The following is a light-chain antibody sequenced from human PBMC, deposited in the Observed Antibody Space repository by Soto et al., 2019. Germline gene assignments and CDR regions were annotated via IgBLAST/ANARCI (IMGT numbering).Light chain of an antibody. CDR3: SSHASSRTLV. CDR1: SSDVGAYNY. Sequence: QSVLTQPASVSGSPGQSITISCTGTSSDVGAYNYVSWYQQHPGKAPKLMIYEVSDRPSGVSNRFSGSKSGNTASLTISGLQAEDEADYYCSSHASSRTLVFGLGTKVTVL. V-gene: IGLV2-14*01. J-gene: IGLJ1*01. CDR2: EVS.